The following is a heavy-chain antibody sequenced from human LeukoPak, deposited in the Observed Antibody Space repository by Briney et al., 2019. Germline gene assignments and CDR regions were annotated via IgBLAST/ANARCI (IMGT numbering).Heavy chain of an antibody. CDR3: ARDPVGYCSGGSCYYRLPSDY. CDR1: GGSFSGYY. Sequence: SETLSLTCAVYGGSFSGYYWSWIRQPPGKGLEWIGEINHSGSTNYNPSLKSRVTISVDTSKNQFSLKLSSVTAADTAVYYCARDPVGYCSGGSCYYRLPSDYWGQGTLVTVSS. D-gene: IGHD2-15*01. J-gene: IGHJ4*02. CDR2: INHSGST. V-gene: IGHV4-34*01.